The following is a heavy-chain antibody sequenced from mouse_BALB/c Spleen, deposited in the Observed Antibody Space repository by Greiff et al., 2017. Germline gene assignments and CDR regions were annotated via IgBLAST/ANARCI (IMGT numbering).Heavy chain of an antibody. CDR2: IWAGGST. V-gene: IGHV2-9*02. J-gene: IGHJ4*01. D-gene: IGHD1-1*01. Sequence: VQLQQSGPGLVAPSQSLSITCTVSGFSLTSYGVHWVRQPPGKGLEWLGVIWAGGSTNYNSALMSRLSISKDNSKSQVFLKMNSLQTDDTAMYYCARDYYGSSRPMDYWGQGTSVTVSS. CDR3: ARDYYGSSRPMDY. CDR1: GFSLTSYG.